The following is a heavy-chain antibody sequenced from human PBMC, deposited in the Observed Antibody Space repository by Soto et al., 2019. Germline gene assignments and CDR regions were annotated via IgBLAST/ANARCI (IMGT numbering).Heavy chain of an antibody. CDR1: GGSISSGGYY. CDR2: IYYSGST. J-gene: IGHJ6*02. D-gene: IGHD3-22*01. V-gene: IGHV4-31*03. CDR3: ARDVLGGDSSGYYYDAPDYYYGMDV. Sequence: PSETLSLTCTVSGGSISSGGYYWSWIRQHPGKGLEWIGYIYYSGSTYYNPSLKSRVTISVDTSKNQFSLKLSSVTAAGTAVYYCARDVLGGDSSGYYYDAPDYYYGMDVWGQGTTVTVSS.